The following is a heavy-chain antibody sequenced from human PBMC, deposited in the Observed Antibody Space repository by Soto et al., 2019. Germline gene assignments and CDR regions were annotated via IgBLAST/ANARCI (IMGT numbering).Heavy chain of an antibody. CDR2: IIPIFGTA. CDR3: ARARFTVTHYYYGMDV. Sequence: SVKVSCKASGGTFSSHAISWVRQAPGQGLEWMGGIIPIFGTANYAQKFQGRVTITADKSTSTAYMELSGLRSEDTAVYYCARARFTVTHYYYGMDVWGQGTTVTVSS. J-gene: IGHJ6*02. V-gene: IGHV1-69*06. D-gene: IGHD4-17*01. CDR1: GGTFSSHA.